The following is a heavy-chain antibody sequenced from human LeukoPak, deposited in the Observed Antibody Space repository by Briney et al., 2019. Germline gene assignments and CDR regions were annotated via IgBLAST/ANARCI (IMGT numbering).Heavy chain of an antibody. D-gene: IGHD2-21*02. J-gene: IGHJ5*02. V-gene: IGHV4-34*01. CDR2: INHSGST. Sequence: PSKTLSLTCAVYGGSFSGYYWSWIRQPPGKGLEWIGEINHSGSTNYNPSLKSRVTISVDTSKNQFSLKLSSVTAADTAVYYCARVEHIVVVTAIQNWFDPWGQGTLVTVSS. CDR1: GGSFSGYY. CDR3: ARVEHIVVVTAIQNWFDP.